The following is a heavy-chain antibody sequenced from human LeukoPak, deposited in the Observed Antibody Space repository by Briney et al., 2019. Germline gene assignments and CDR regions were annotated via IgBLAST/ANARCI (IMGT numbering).Heavy chain of an antibody. D-gene: IGHD4-17*01. CDR2: IYHSGST. V-gene: IGHV4-38-2*02. J-gene: IGHJ5*02. Sequence: WIREPPEKGREWIGSIYHSGSTSHNPSLKSRVTISVDTSKNHFSLELSSVTAADTAVYYCARENGDYRSWFDHWGQGTLVTVSS. CDR3: ARENGDYRSWFDH.